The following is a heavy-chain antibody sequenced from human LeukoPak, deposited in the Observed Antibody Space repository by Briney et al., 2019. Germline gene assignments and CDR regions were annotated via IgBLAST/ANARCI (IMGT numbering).Heavy chain of an antibody. Sequence: SETLSLTCTVSGGSISTSSYYWGWIRRPPGKGLEWIGSIYYSGSTYYNPSLKSRVTISVDTSKNQFSLKLSSVTAADTAVYYCARQTVGAALVFFFDYWGQGTLVTVSS. CDR1: GGSISTSSYY. J-gene: IGHJ4*02. CDR3: ARQTVGAALVFFFDY. CDR2: IYYSGST. D-gene: IGHD5-18*01. V-gene: IGHV4-39*01.